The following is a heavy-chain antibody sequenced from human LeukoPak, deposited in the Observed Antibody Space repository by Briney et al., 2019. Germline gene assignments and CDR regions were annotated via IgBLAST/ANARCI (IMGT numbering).Heavy chain of an antibody. V-gene: IGHV1-2*02. CDR2: INPNSGGT. D-gene: IGHD3-9*01. CDR3: ARVYFDWSEYFQH. Sequence: GASVKVSCKASGYTLTGYYMHWVRQAPGQGLEWMGWINPNSGGTNYAQKFQGRVTMTRDTSISTAYMELSRLRSDDTAVYYCARVYFDWSEYFQHWGQGTLVTVSS. J-gene: IGHJ1*01. CDR1: GYTLTGYY.